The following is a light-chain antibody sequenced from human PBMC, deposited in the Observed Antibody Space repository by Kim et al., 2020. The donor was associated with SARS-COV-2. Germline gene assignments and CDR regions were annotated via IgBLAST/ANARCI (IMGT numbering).Light chain of an antibody. CDR1: QGVNGY. CDR3: QQRSNGYT. J-gene: IGKJ2*01. CDR2: KAF. V-gene: IGKV3-11*01. Sequence: YLSPDEGSGVCKTAGQGVNGYLARNRLKPKKAPWLLIIKAFNRANGLPARFSGSGSGTDFTLTISSLKPEDFAVYYCQQRSNGYTNGQGSTLEI.